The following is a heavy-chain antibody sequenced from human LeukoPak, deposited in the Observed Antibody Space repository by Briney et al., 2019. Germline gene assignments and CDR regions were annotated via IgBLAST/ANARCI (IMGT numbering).Heavy chain of an antibody. V-gene: IGHV4-59*01. Sequence: SETLSLTCTVSGGSISSYYWSWIRQPPGKGLQWIGYIYYSGSTNYNPSLKSRVTISVDTSKNQFSLRLNSVTAADTAVYYCARGMYYYAYWGQGTLVTVSS. D-gene: IGHD2-8*01. CDR3: ARGMYYYAY. CDR1: GGSISSYY. J-gene: IGHJ4*02. CDR2: IYYSGST.